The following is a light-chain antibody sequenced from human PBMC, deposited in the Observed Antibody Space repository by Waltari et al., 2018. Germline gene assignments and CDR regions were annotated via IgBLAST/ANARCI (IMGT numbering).Light chain of an antibody. Sequence: SFDLTQPPSVSVSPGQAASVTCSGDGLPTKLAYWFQKKSGQAPVLNIYDDNKRPSGIPERFSASSAGTMATLTISGAQVEDEADYFCYTEDSTWGAFGGGTKLTVL. CDR3: YTEDSTWGA. V-gene: IGLV3-10*01. J-gene: IGLJ2*01. CDR2: DDN. CDR1: GLPTKL.